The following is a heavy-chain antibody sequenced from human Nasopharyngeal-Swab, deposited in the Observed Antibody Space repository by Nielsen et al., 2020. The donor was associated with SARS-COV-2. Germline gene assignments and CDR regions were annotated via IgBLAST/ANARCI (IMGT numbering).Heavy chain of an antibody. CDR1: GGSFSGYY. V-gene: IGHV4-34*01. CDR3: AGLYGGNRGGDY. Sequence: SETLSLTCAVYGGSFSGYYWSWIRQPPGKGLEWIGEINHSGSTNYNPSLKSRVTISVDTSKNQFSLKLSSVTAADTAVYYCAGLYGGNRGGDYWGQGTLVTVSS. D-gene: IGHD4-23*01. J-gene: IGHJ4*02. CDR2: INHSGST.